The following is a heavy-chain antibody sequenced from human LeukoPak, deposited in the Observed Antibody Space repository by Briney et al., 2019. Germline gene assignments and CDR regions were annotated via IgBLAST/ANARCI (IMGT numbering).Heavy chain of an antibody. V-gene: IGHV4-39*01. CDR2: IYYSGST. Sequence: SETLSLTCTVSGGSISSSSYYWGWIRQPPGKGLEWIGSIYYSGSTYYNPSLKCRVTISVDTSKNQFSLKLSSVTAADTAVYYCARRGDSSGNDAFDIWGQGTMVTVSS. CDR1: GGSISSSSYY. D-gene: IGHD3-22*01. J-gene: IGHJ3*02. CDR3: ARRGDSSGNDAFDI.